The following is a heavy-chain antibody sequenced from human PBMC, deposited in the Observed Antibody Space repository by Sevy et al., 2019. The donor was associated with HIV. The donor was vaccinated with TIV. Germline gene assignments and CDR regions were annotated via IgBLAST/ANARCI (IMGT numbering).Heavy chain of an antibody. CDR3: VREDNNVPRTLLSFEI. CDR1: GYIFSDYN. D-gene: IGHD1-20*01. CDR2: INPKSGVT. V-gene: IGHV1-2*06. J-gene: IGHJ3*02. Sequence: ASVKVACKSTGYIFSDYNMHWVRQAPGQELEWMALINPKSGVTIYAQKFRGRVSLTRDTSMSTAYMELSALTSDDTAVYDCVREDNNVPRTLLSFEIWGQGTMVTVSS.